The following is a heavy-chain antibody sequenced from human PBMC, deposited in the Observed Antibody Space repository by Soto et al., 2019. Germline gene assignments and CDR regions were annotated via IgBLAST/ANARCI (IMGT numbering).Heavy chain of an antibody. CDR2: IYYSGST. D-gene: IGHD6-13*01. CDR1: GGSISSGGYY. J-gene: IGHJ3*02. Sequence: PSETLSLTCTVSGGSISSGGYYWSWIRQHPWKGLEWIGYIYYSGSTYYNPSLKRRVTISVDTSKNQFSLKLSSVTAADTAVYYCARDLEYSSSWYPGAFDIWGQGTMVTVSS. CDR3: ARDLEYSSSWYPGAFDI. V-gene: IGHV4-31*03.